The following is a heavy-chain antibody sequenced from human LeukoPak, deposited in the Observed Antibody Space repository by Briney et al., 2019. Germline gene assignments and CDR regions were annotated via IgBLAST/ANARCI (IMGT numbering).Heavy chain of an antibody. CDR3: AREGSTSCYYFDY. V-gene: IGHV4-34*01. CDR2: INHSGST. CDR1: GGSFSGYY. J-gene: IGHJ4*02. Sequence: SETLSLTCAVYGGSFSGYYWSWIRQPPGKGLEWIGEINHSGSTDYNPSLKSRVTISVDTSKNQFSLKLSSVTAADTAVYYCAREGSTSCYYFDYWGQGTLVTVSS. D-gene: IGHD2-2*01.